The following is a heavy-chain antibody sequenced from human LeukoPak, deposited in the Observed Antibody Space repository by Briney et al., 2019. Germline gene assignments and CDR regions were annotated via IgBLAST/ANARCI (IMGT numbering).Heavy chain of an antibody. Sequence: PSETLSLTCTVSGGSISSSSYYWGWIRQPPGKGLEWIGSIYYSGSTYYNPSLKSRVTISVDTSKNQFSLKLSSVTAADTAVYYCARDPYSSGWPRGDWYFDLWGRGTLVTVSS. J-gene: IGHJ2*01. V-gene: IGHV4-39*07. CDR1: GGSISSSSYY. CDR3: ARDPYSSGWPRGDWYFDL. D-gene: IGHD6-19*01. CDR2: IYYSGST.